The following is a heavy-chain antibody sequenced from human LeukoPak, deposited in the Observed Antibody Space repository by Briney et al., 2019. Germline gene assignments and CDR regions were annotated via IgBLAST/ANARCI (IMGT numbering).Heavy chain of an antibody. J-gene: IGHJ4*02. V-gene: IGHV4-4*07. CDR3: ARAEGSGSGAYTLDY. Sequence: SETLSLTCTVSGGSTINYFRSWIRQSAGKGLEWIGHIYSSGTTHYNPSLNNRVTISLDASTSQFSLHLNSVTAADTAVYFCARAEGSGSGAYTLDYWGQGILVTVSS. D-gene: IGHD3-10*01. CDR1: GGSTINYF. CDR2: IYSSGTT.